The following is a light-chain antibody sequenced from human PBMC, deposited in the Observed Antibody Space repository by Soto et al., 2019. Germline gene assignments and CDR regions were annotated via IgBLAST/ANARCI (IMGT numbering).Light chain of an antibody. CDR2: EVS. CDR3: SSYTISSTLI. J-gene: IGLJ2*01. Sequence: QSVLTQPASVSGSPGQSITISCTGTSSDVGGYNYVSWYQQHPGKAPKLMIYEVSDRPSGVSNRFSGSKSGNTASLTISGLQAEDEDDYYCSSYTISSTLIFGGGTQLTVL. CDR1: SSDVGGYNY. V-gene: IGLV2-14*01.